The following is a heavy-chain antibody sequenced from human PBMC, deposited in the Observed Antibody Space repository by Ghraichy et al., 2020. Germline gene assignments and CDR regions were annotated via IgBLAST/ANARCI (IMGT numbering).Heavy chain of an antibody. CDR3: ARGDEYGDYGPAYYYYGMDV. D-gene: IGHD4-17*01. Sequence: ASVKVSCKASGYTFTSYDINWVRQATGQGLEWMGWMNPNSGNTGYAQKFQGRVTMTRNTSISTAYMELSSLRSEDTAVYYCARGDEYGDYGPAYYYYGMDVWGQGTTVTVSS. CDR1: GYTFTSYD. V-gene: IGHV1-8*01. J-gene: IGHJ6*02. CDR2: MNPNSGNT.